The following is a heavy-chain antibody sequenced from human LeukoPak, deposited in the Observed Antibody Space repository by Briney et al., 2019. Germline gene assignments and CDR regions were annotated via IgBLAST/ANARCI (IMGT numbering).Heavy chain of an antibody. D-gene: IGHD5-24*01. CDR3: ARQDGYNLDY. V-gene: IGHV4-59*08. J-gene: IGHJ4*02. Sequence: SETLSLTCTVSGGSIGSYYWSWIRQPPGKGLEWIGYIYYSGSTNYNPSLKSRATISVDTSKNQFPLKLSSVTAADTAVYYCARQDGYNLDYWGQGTLVTVSS. CDR2: IYYSGST. CDR1: GGSIGSYY.